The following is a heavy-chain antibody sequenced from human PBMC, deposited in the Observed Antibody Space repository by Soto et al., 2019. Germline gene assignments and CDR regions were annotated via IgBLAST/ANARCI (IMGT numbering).Heavy chain of an antibody. CDR3: SRIAVSGPITGFDY. J-gene: IGHJ4*02. D-gene: IGHD6-19*01. CDR2: VSYSGST. CDR1: GGSISNSSYL. Sequence: QLQLQESGPRLVKPSETLSLTCTVSGGSISNSSYLWGWIRQPPGKGLQWIGIVSYSGSTYYNPSLKSRVTISVDTSKTQSSLRLSSVTAADTAVYYCSRIAVSGPITGFDYWGQGALVTVSS. V-gene: IGHV4-39*01.